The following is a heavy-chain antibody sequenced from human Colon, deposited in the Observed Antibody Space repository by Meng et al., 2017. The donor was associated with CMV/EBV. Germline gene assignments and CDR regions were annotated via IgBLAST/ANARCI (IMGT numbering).Heavy chain of an antibody. Sequence: LTCTVSGGSISTYYWSWVRQPPGKGLEWIAYVYYSGITKYNPSLKSRVTISLDTSKKQFSLNLSSVTAADTAVYYCAAMAATWYVDYWGQGTLVTVSS. V-gene: IGHV4-59*01. CDR3: AAMAATWYVDY. CDR1: GGSISTYY. CDR2: VYYSGIT. J-gene: IGHJ4*02. D-gene: IGHD5-24*01.